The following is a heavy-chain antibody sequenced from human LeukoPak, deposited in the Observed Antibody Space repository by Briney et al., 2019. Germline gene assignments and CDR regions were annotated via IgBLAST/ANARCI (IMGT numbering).Heavy chain of an antibody. J-gene: IGHJ5*02. D-gene: IGHD5-12*01. Sequence: SETLSLTCTVSGGSISSYYWSWIRQPPGKGLEWIGYIYYSGSTYYNPSLKSRVTISVDTSKNQFSLKLSSVTAADTAVYYCARTAVATIITWGQGTLVTVSS. CDR3: ARTAVATIIT. V-gene: IGHV4-59*04. CDR2: IYYSGST. CDR1: GGSISSYY.